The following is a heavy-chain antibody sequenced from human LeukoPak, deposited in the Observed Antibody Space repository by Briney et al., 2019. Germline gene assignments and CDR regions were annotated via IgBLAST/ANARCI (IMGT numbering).Heavy chain of an antibody. CDR3: ARDSGSYGRDYYFDY. CDR2: TYDKSNWYN. V-gene: IGHV6-1*01. Sequence: SQTLSLTCAISGDSVSTNSGGWNWIRQSPSRGLEWLGRTYDKSNWYNDYAVSVKSRITINPDTSKNQFSLQLNSVTAADTAVYYCARDSGSYGRDYYFDYWGRGTLVTVSS. D-gene: IGHD1-26*01. CDR1: GDSVSTNSGG. J-gene: IGHJ4*02.